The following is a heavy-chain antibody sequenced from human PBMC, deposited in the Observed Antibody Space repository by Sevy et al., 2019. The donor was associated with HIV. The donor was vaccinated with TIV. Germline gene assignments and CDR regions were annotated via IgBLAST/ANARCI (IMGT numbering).Heavy chain of an antibody. CDR1: GFTFRNYA. CDR3: AKDLAFIVGDAFDI. D-gene: IGHD1-26*01. Sequence: GGSLRLSCAASGFTFRNYAMTWVRQAPGKGLQWVSAISGGDDSTYYSDSVKGRFIISRDNSKNTLYLQMNSLRAEDKAVYYCAKDLAFIVGDAFDIWGQGTLVTVSS. CDR2: ISGGDDST. J-gene: IGHJ3*02. V-gene: IGHV3-23*01.